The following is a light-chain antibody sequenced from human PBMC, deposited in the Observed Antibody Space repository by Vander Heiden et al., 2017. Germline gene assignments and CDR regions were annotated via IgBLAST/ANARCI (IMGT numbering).Light chain of an antibody. CDR2: GAS. CDR1: QSVSSRY. J-gene: IGKJ5*01. Sequence: EIVMTQSPGTLSLSPGERGTLSCRASQSVSSRYLAWYQQNPEPGQAPRLLIYGASSRATGIPDRFSGSGSGTDFTLTINRLEPEDFAVYYCQQYGSSTITFGQGTRLEIK. V-gene: IGKV3-20*01. CDR3: QQYGSSTIT.